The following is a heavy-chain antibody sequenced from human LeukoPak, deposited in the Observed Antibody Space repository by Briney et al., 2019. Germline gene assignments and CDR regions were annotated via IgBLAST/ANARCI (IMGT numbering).Heavy chain of an antibody. V-gene: IGHV3-30*18. CDR3: AKLWGTHDPLDI. CDR2: ISCDGNNK. D-gene: IGHD3-16*01. CDR1: GFTFSSYW. J-gene: IGHJ3*02. Sequence: GGSLRLSCAASGFTFSSYWMSWVRQAPGKGLEWVAVISCDGNNKFYGDSVKGRFTISRDNSKDTLYLQMTSLRPEDTAIYYCAKLWGTHDPLDIWGQGTLVTVSS.